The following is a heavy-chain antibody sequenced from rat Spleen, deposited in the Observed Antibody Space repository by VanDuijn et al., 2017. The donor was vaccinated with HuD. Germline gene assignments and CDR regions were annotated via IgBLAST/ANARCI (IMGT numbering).Heavy chain of an antibody. J-gene: IGHJ4*01. D-gene: IGHD1-2*01. Sequence: EVQLVESGGGLVQPGRSLKLSCAASGFTFSNYGMHWIRQAPTKGLEWVASISPSGGSTYYRDSVKGRCTISRDNAKSTLYLQMDSLRSEDTATYYCAGSSYILYYVMDAWGQGASVTVSS. CDR3: AGSSYILYYVMDA. CDR1: GFTFSNYG. CDR2: ISPSGGST. V-gene: IGHV5-19*01.